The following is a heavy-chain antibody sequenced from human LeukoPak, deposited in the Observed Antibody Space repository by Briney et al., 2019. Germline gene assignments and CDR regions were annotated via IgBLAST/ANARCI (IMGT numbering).Heavy chain of an antibody. CDR2: INQDGTEK. V-gene: IGHV3-7*03. CDR1: GFTFSSYW. J-gene: IGHJ4*02. CDR3: ARGPLIAAAGTG. D-gene: IGHD6-13*01. Sequence: PGGSLRLSCAASGFTFSSYWMSWVRQAPGEGVEWVAKINQDGTEKAYVDSVRGRFTISRDNAKNSLFLQMNSLRAEDTAVYYCARGPLIAAAGTGWGQGTLVTVSS.